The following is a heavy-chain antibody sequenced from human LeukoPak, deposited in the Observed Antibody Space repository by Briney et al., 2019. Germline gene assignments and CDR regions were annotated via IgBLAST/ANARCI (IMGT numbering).Heavy chain of an antibody. CDR2: IYYSGST. CDR3: ARGNSEVVTAYFDY. D-gene: IGHD2-21*02. Sequence: PSETLSLTCTVSGGSISSSSYYWGWIRQPPGKGLEWIGSIYYSGSTYYNPSLKSRVTISVDRSKNQFSLKLSSVTAADTAVYYCARGNSEVVTAYFDYWGQGTLVTVSS. J-gene: IGHJ4*02. V-gene: IGHV4-39*07. CDR1: GGSISSSSYY.